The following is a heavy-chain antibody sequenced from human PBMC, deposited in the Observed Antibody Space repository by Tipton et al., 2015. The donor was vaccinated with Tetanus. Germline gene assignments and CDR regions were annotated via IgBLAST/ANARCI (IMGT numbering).Heavy chain of an antibody. CDR3: ARRGGDFLTGYYDS. D-gene: IGHD3-9*01. V-gene: IGHV4-39*01. CDR2: IYYSGNT. CDR1: GDSISRSGYY. J-gene: IGHJ4*02. Sequence: TLSLTCTVSGDSISRSGYYWHWIRQPPGKGLEWIGSIYYSGNTYYNSSLKSRVAISVDTSKNQFSLKLNSVTAADTAVYYCARRGGDFLTGYYDSWGQGTLVTVSS.